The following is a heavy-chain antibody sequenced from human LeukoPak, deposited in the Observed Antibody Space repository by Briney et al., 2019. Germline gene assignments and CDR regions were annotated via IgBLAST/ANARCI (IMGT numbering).Heavy chain of an antibody. D-gene: IGHD3-22*01. CDR1: GGTFSSYA. CDR3: ARGDYYDSSGCFQH. V-gene: IGHV1-69*13. CDR2: IIPIFGTA. Sequence: ASVKVSCKASGGTFSSYAISWVRQAPGQGLEWMGGIIPIFGTANYAQKFQGRVTITADESTSTAYMELSSLRSEDTAVYYCARGDYYDSSGCFQHWGQGTLVTVSS. J-gene: IGHJ1*01.